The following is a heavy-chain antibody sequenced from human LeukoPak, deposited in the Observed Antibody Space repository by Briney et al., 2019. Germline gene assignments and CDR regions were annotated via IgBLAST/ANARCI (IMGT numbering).Heavy chain of an antibody. CDR1: GFTFSSYN. V-gene: IGHV3-21*01. Sequence: GGSLRLSCAASGFTFSSYNMNWVRQPPGKGLEWVSSITSTGSYTFYADSVKGRFTISRDNAKNSLYLKMNSLRAEDTAIYYCARDPYSGSYGDSYYYYMDVWGKGTTVTISS. J-gene: IGHJ6*03. CDR3: ARDPYSGSYGDSYYYYMDV. CDR2: ITSTGSYT. D-gene: IGHD1-26*01.